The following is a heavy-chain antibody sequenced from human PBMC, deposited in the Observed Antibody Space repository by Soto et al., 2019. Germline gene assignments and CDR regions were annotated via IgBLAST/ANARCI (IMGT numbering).Heavy chain of an antibody. CDR3: ARATYGSGSYYPHRTFDP. V-gene: IGHV3-7*01. J-gene: IGHJ5*02. Sequence: PGGSLRLSCAASGFTFSSYWMSWVRQAPGKGLEWVANIKQDGSEKYYVDSVKGRFTISRDNAKNSLYLQMNSLRAEDTAVYYCARATYGSGSYYPHRTFDPWGEGTLVTVSS. CDR1: GFTFSSYW. D-gene: IGHD3-10*01. CDR2: IKQDGSEK.